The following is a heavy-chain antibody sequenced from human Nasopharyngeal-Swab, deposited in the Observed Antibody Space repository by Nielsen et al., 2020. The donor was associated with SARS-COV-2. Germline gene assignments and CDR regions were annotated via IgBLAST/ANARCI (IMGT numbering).Heavy chain of an antibody. V-gene: IGHV4-59*01. D-gene: IGHD3-10*01. J-gene: IGHJ5*02. Sequence: SETLSLTCSVSNGSISSYYWSWIRQPPGKGLEWIGYIHYTGNTNYNPSLKSLVTISVDPSKNQFSLTLNSLTAADTAIYYCARGVRPINMVGGVILSLDPWGQGTLVTVSS. CDR3: ARGVRPINMVGGVILSLDP. CDR1: NGSISSYY. CDR2: IHYTGNT.